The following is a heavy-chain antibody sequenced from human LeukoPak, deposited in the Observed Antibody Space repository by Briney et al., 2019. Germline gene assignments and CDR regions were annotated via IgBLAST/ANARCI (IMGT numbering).Heavy chain of an antibody. CDR3: ARAKDVVVVVGPDAFDI. V-gene: IGHV3-23*01. J-gene: IGHJ3*02. D-gene: IGHD2-15*01. Sequence: GGSLRLSCAASGFTFSSYAMSWVRQAPGKGLEWVSAISGSGGSTYYADSVKGRFTISRDNSKNTLYLQMNSLRVEDTALYYCARAKDVVVVVGPDAFDIWGQGTTVTVSS. CDR2: ISGSGGST. CDR1: GFTFSSYA.